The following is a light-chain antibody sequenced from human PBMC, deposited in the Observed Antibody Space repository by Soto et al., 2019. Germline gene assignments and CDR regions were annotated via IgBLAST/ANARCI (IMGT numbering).Light chain of an antibody. V-gene: IGLV1-51*01. Sequence: QSVLTQSPSVSAAPGQKVTISCSGSSSNIGNNYVSWYQQLPGTAPKLLIYDNNKRPSGIPDRFSGSKSGTSATLGITGLQTGDEADYYCGTWDSSLSVGGVFGGGTKLTVL. CDR1: SSNIGNNY. J-gene: IGLJ2*01. CDR3: GTWDSSLSVGGV. CDR2: DNN.